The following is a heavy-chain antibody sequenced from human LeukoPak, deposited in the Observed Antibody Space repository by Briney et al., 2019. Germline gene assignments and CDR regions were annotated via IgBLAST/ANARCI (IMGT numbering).Heavy chain of an antibody. CDR2: INHSGST. D-gene: IGHD3-10*01. CDR3: ARLHALRRGITMVRGVIRIGYYFDY. Sequence: PSETLSLTCAVYGGSFSGYYWSWIRQPPGKGLEWIGEINHSGSTNYNPSLKSRVTISVDTSKNQFSLKLSSVTAADTAVYYCARLHALRRGITMVRGVIRIGYYFDYWGQGTLVTVSP. J-gene: IGHJ4*02. CDR1: GGSFSGYY. V-gene: IGHV4-34*01.